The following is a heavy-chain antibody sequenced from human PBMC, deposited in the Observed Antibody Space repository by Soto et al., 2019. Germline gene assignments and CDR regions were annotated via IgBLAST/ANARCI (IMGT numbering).Heavy chain of an antibody. V-gene: IGHV3-23*01. CDR3: AKLSGYDYYYYIDV. CDR2: ITGSGGST. D-gene: IGHD1-26*01. CDR1: GFTFSAFA. Sequence: PGGSLGLSCAASGFTFSAFAMTWVRQTQGKGLEWVSAITGSGGSTYYVDSVKGRFTISRDNSKNTLHLQMNSLRAEDSAVYYCAKLSGYDYYYYIDVWGKGITVTVSS. J-gene: IGHJ6*03.